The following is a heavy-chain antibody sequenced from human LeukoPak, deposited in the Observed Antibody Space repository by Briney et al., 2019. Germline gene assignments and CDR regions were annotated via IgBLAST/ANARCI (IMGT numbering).Heavy chain of an antibody. V-gene: IGHV3-23*01. Sequence: PGGSLRLSCAASGFTFSSYAMSWVRQAPGKGLEWVSAISGCGGSTYYADSVKGRFTISRDNSKNTLYLQMNSLRAEDTAVYYCAKADSSSWNYYDYWGQGTLVTVSS. CDR1: GFTFSSYA. CDR3: AKADSSSWNYYDY. D-gene: IGHD6-13*01. CDR2: ISGCGGST. J-gene: IGHJ4*02.